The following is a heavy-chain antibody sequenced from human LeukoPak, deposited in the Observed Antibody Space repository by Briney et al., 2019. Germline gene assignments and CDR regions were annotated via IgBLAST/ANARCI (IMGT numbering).Heavy chain of an antibody. Sequence: SETLSLTCTVSGGAISSSYWSWIRQPPGKALEWIGYVFYSGSTNYNPSLKSRVAMSVDMSKNQFSLKLSSLTAADTAVYYCARRRDDGLFDYWGQGTLVTVSS. J-gene: IGHJ4*02. CDR1: GGAISSSY. V-gene: IGHV4-59*01. CDR3: ARRRDDGLFDY. D-gene: IGHD5-24*01. CDR2: VFYSGST.